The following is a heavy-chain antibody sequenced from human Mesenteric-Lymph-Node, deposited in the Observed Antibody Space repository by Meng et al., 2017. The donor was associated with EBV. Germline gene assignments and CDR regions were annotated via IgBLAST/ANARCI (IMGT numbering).Heavy chain of an antibody. J-gene: IGHJ4*01. V-gene: IGHV3-21*01. CDR3: ARDDYTNYVLDY. D-gene: IGHD4-11*01. CDR2: ISSSSVYI. CDR1: GFTFRSYT. Sequence: EVQLVESGGGLVRPGGSLRLSCAASGFTFRSYTINWVRQAPGKGLEWVSAISSSSVYISYADSVKGRFTISRDNAKNSLYLQMNSLRAEDTAVYYCARDDYTNYVLDYWGHGPLVTVYS.